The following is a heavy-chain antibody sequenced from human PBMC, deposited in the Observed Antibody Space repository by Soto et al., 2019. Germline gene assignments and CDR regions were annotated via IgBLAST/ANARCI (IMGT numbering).Heavy chain of an antibody. V-gene: IGHV1-8*01. CDR3: ATSVAVAASGGDAFDI. CDR2: MNLKSGNT. CDR1: RYTYTGYD. Sequence: GASVNVSCKAPRYTYTGYDMNWVRQASGQGLEWMGWMNLKSGNTGYAQKFQGRVSMTRNTSIGTAYMELSSLRSEDTAVYFCATSVAVAASGGDAFDIWGQGTMVTVSS. D-gene: IGHD6-19*01. J-gene: IGHJ3*02.